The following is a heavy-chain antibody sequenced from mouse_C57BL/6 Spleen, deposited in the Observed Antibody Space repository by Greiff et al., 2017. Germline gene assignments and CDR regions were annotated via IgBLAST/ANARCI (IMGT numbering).Heavy chain of an antibody. CDR3: ASQLTGYYAMDY. D-gene: IGHD4-1*01. CDR2: IWSGGST. CDR1: GFSLTSYG. V-gene: IGHV2-2*01. Sequence: VKLMESGPGLVQPSQSLSITCTVSGFSLTSYGVHWVRQSPGKGLEWLGVIWSGGSTDYNAAFISRLSISKDNSKSQVFFKRNSLQADDTAIYYCASQLTGYYAMDYWGQGTSVTVSS. J-gene: IGHJ4*01.